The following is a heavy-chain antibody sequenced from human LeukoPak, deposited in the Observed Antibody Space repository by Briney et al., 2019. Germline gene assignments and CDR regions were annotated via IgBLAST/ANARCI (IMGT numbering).Heavy chain of an antibody. CDR1: GFTVSRNY. Sequence: PGGSLRLSCAASGFTVSRNYMSWVRQAPGKGLEWVPVIYSGDNTYYADSVKGRFTISRDNSKNTLYLQMNSLRAEDTAVYYCASLIAAADSNWFDPWGQGTLVTVSS. CDR2: IYSGDNT. D-gene: IGHD6-13*01. J-gene: IGHJ5*02. CDR3: ASLIAAADSNWFDP. V-gene: IGHV3-53*01.